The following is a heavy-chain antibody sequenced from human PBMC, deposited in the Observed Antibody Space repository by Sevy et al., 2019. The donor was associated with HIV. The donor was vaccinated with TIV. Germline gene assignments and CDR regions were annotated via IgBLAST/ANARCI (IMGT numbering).Heavy chain of an antibody. CDR2: VSYDGSSK. D-gene: IGHD3-10*01. CDR3: ARGGSGDYNYYGVDV. V-gene: IGHV3-30*03. CDR1: GFTFRNFG. J-gene: IGHJ6*02. Sequence: GGSLRLSCVGSGFTFRNFGVHWLRQAPGKGLEWLSVVSYDGSSKNYVDSVKGRFIVSRDNSKNTLYLQMNSLRTEDTAVYYCARGGSGDYNYYGVDVWGQGTTVTVSS.